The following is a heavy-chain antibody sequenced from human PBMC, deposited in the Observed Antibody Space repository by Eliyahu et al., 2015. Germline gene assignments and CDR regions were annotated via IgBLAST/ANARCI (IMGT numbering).Heavy chain of an antibody. D-gene: IGHD1-7*01. Sequence: QVQLVQSGAEVKKPGASVKVSCKASGYTFTGYYMHWVRQAPGQGLEWMGRINPNSGGTNYAQKFQGRVTMTRDTSISTAYMELSRLRSDDTAVYYCARVLRAYAYNWNYYFDYWGQGTLVTVSS. CDR2: INPNSGGT. CDR3: ARVLRAYAYNWNYYFDY. CDR1: GYTFTGYY. V-gene: IGHV1-2*06. J-gene: IGHJ4*02.